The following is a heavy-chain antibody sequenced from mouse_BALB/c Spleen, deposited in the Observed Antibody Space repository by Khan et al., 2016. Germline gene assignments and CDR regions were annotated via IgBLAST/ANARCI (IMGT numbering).Heavy chain of an antibody. J-gene: IGHJ4*01. V-gene: IGHV3-2*02. Sequence: EVQLQESGPGLVKPSQSLSLTCTVTGYSITSDYAWNWIRQFPGNKLEWMGYISSTGGTSYNPSLKSRSSITRDTSKNQTFLQLKAVTAEDTATYYCAISLYYSYVYAVDCGGRGTLVTVSS. CDR2: ISSTGGT. CDR1: GYSITSDYA. D-gene: IGHD2-14*01. CDR3: AISLYYSYVYAVDC.